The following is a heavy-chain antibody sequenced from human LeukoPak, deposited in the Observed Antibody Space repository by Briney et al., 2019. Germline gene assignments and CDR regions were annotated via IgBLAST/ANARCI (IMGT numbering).Heavy chain of an antibody. CDR1: GGTFSSYA. V-gene: IGHV1-69*13. J-gene: IGHJ4*02. CDR3: ARDREYCSGGSCYPTFDY. Sequence: SVKVSCKASGGTFSSYAISWVRQAPRQGLEWMGGIIPIFGTANYAQKFQGRVTITADESTSTAYMELSSLRSEDTAVYYCARDREYCSGGSCYPTFDYWGQGTLVTVSS. CDR2: IIPIFGTA. D-gene: IGHD2-15*01.